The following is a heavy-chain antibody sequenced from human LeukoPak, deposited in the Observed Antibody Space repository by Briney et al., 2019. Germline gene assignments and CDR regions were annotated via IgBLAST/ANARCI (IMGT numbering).Heavy chain of an antibody. CDR1: GDSISSYY. Sequence: KPSETLSLTCTVSGDSISSYYWTWIRQPPGKGLEWIGYVYNSGSTNYNPSLKSRVTISVDTSKNQFSLKLSSVTAADTAVYYCARQGSSVYYGMDVWGQGTTVTVSS. J-gene: IGHJ6*02. CDR2: VYNSGST. CDR3: ARQGSSVYYGMDV. V-gene: IGHV4-59*08. D-gene: IGHD2-2*01.